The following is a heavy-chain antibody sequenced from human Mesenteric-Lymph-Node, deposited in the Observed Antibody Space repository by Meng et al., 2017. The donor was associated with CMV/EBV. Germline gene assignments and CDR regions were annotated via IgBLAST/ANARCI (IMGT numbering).Heavy chain of an antibody. CDR2: INTDGSIT. J-gene: IGHJ4*02. CDR3: IRDLVGKRDK. D-gene: IGHD1-1*01. CDR1: GFTFTSYW. V-gene: IGHV3-74*01. Sequence: EVLLVGAGGGLVQPGGSLRLSCVDSGFTFTSYWMHWVRQVPGEGLVWVSRINTDGSITSYADSVKGRFTISRDNAKNTLYLQMSDLRADDSAVYYCIRDLVGKRDKWGQGTLVTVSS.